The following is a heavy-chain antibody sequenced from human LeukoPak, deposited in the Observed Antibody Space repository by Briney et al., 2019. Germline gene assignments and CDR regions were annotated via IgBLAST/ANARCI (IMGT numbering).Heavy chain of an antibody. V-gene: IGHV3-53*01. J-gene: IGHJ4*02. CDR3: AREYCGDDCYSGYYFDY. D-gene: IGHD2-21*02. CDR2: IYSGGRT. CDR1: GFTVSSNY. Sequence: GGSLRLSCAASGFTVSSNYMSWVRQAPGEGLEWVSVIYSGGRTYYADSVKGRFTISRDNSKNTLYLQMNSLRAEDTAVYYCAREYCGDDCYSGYYFDYWGQGTLVTVSS.